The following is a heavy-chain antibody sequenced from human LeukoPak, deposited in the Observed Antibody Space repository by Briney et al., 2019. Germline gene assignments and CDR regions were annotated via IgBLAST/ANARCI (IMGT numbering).Heavy chain of an antibody. CDR3: AKDFGYYYGSGSYWEY. V-gene: IGHV3-23*01. J-gene: IGHJ4*02. Sequence: GSLRLSCAASGFTFSSYAMSWVRQAPGKGLERVSAISGSGGSTYYADSVKGRFTISRDNSKNTLYLQMNSLRAEDTAVYYCAKDFGYYYGSGSYWEYWGQGTLVTVSS. CDR1: GFTFSSYA. CDR2: ISGSGGST. D-gene: IGHD3-10*01.